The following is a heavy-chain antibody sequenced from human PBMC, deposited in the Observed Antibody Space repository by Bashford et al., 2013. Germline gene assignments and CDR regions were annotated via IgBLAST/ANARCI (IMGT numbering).Heavy chain of an antibody. CDR1: GGSISSSSYY. J-gene: IGHJ4*02. V-gene: IGHV4-39*07. CDR2: IYYSGST. CDR3: ARVENAYCSGGSCYSSRWGYYFDY. D-gene: IGHD2-15*01. Sequence: SETLSLTCTVSGGSISSSSYYWGWIRQPPGKGLEWIGSIYYSGSTYYNPSLKSRVTISVDTSKNQFSLKLSSVTAADTAVYYCARVENAYCSGGSCYSSRWGYYFDYWGQGTLVTVSS.